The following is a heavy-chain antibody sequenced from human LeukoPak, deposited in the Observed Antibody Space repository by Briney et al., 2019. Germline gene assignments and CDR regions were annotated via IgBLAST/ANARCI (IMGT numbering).Heavy chain of an antibody. V-gene: IGHV4-59*06. D-gene: IGHD2-2*01. Sequence: PSETLSLTCTVSGDSITTYFWSWIRQPPGKGLEWIGHIYYSGSTYYNPSLKSRVTISVDTSKNQFSLKLSSVTAADTAVYYCARTTLNCSSTSCYYYMDVCGKGTTVTVSS. J-gene: IGHJ6*03. CDR3: ARTTLNCSSTSCYYYMDV. CDR1: GDSITTYF. CDR2: IYYSGST.